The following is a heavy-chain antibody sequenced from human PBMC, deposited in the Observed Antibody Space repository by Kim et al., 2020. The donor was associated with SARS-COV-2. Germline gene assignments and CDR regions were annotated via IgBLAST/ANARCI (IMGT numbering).Heavy chain of an antibody. CDR2: INHSGST. CDR3: ARRVYCSSTSCYTYAFDI. CDR1: GGSFSGYY. V-gene: IGHV4-34*01. Sequence: SETLSLTCAVYGGSFSGYYWSWIRQPPGKGLEWIGEINHSGSTNYNPSLKSRVTISVDTSKNQFSLKLSSVTAADTAVYYCARRVYCSSTSCYTYAFDI. J-gene: IGHJ3*02. D-gene: IGHD2-2*02.